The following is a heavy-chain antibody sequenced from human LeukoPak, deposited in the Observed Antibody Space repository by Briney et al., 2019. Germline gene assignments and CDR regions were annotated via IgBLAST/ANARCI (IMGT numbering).Heavy chain of an antibody. CDR1: GFHFSDAW. J-gene: IGHJ4*02. CDR3: SRGGDLSTVAGALDH. V-gene: IGHV3-15*01. Sequence: GSLRLSCAASGFHFSDAWMSWVRQAPGKGLQWVGRIKIKRDGGTTDYAAPVKGRFTISRDDSKNTLYLQMNSLKTEDTAVYYCSRGGDLSTVAGALDHWGQGTLVTVSS. D-gene: IGHD6-19*01. CDR2: IKIKRDGGTT.